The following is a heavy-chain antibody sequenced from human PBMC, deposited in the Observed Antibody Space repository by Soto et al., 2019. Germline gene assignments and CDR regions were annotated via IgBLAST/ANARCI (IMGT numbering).Heavy chain of an antibody. V-gene: IGHV4-30-4*01. Sequence: SETLSLTCTVSGGSISSGDYYWSWIRQPPGKGLEWIGYIYYSGSTYYNPSLKSRVTISVDTSKNQFSLKLSSVTAADTAVYYCARDPNYYDSSGPRYWGQGTLVTVSS. J-gene: IGHJ4*02. CDR2: IYYSGST. CDR3: ARDPNYYDSSGPRY. CDR1: GGSISSGDYY. D-gene: IGHD3-22*01.